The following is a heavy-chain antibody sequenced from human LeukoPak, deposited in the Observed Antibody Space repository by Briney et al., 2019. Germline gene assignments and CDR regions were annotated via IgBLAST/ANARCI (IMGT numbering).Heavy chain of an antibody. CDR2: ISGSGGST. V-gene: IGHV3-53*01. CDR1: GFTVSSNY. CDR3: ARDRRAEADNWFDP. J-gene: IGHJ5*02. D-gene: IGHD6-19*01. Sequence: PGGSLRLSCVVSGFTVSSNYMSWVRQAPGKGLEWVSAISGSGGSTYYADSVKGRFIISRDNSKNTLYLQMNSLRAEDTAVYYCARDRRAEADNWFDPWGQGTLVTVSS.